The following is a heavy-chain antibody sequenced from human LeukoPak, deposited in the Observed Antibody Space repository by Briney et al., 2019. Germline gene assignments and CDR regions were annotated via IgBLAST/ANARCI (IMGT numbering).Heavy chain of an antibody. V-gene: IGHV4-39*07. CDR1: GGSTSGGNYY. Sequence: SETLSLTCIASGGSTSGGNYYWGWIRRPPGKGLEWIGGISSSGNTYYNPSLKSRITISIDTSKNHFSLKLSSVTAADTAVYYCASSSGYYYHYFDYRGQGTLVTVSS. CDR3: ASSSGYYYHYFDY. CDR2: ISSSGNT. D-gene: IGHD3-22*01. J-gene: IGHJ4*02.